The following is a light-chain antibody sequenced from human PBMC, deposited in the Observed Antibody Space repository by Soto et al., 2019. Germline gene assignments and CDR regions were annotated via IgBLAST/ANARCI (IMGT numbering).Light chain of an antibody. CDR2: EVS. CDR3: SSFPGSNNFE. CDR1: SSDIGAHDY. J-gene: IGLJ2*01. Sequence: QSALTQPPSASGSPGQSVTISCTGTSSDIGAHDYVSWYQQHPGKAPKLMIFEVSKRPSGVPDRFSGSKSGNTASLTVSGRQADDEADYYCSSFPGSNNFEFGGGTKVTVL. V-gene: IGLV2-8*01.